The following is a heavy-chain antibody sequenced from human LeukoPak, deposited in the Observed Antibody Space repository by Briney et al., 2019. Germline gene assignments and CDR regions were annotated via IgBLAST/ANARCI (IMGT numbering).Heavy chain of an antibody. CDR2: IKQDGRDK. CDR1: GFTFRNYW. D-gene: IGHD6-19*01. J-gene: IGHJ4*02. CDR3: ARVTAVAGFDC. Sequence: GGSLRLSCAVSGFTFRNYWMVWVRQAPGKGLEWVANIKQDGRDKYYVDSVKGRFTISKDNAKNSLYLQMNSLRPEDTAVYYCARVTAVAGFDCWGQGTLVTVSS. V-gene: IGHV3-7*03.